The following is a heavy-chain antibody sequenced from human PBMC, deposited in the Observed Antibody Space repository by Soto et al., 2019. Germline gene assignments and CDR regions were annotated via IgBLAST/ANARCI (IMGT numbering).Heavy chain of an antibody. J-gene: IGHJ5*02. Sequence: QVTVKESGPVLVKPTETLTLTCTVSGFSLSNAGLGVSWIRQPPGKALEWLAHIFSNDEKSYRTSLKSRPTTSKDTSKSQVVLTMTNMDPVDTATYYCASTYSTSWYWFDPWGQGTLVTVSS. CDR1: GFSLSNAGLG. V-gene: IGHV2-26*04. CDR2: IFSNDEK. D-gene: IGHD6-13*01. CDR3: ASTYSTSWYWFDP.